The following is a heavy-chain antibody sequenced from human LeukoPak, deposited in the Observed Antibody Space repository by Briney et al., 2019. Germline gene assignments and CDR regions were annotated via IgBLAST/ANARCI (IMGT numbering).Heavy chain of an antibody. J-gene: IGHJ4*02. CDR2: IKSKTDGGTT. CDR1: GFTFSNAW. CDR3: ARSSQYGSGADY. V-gene: IGHV3-15*01. Sequence: SGGSLRLSCAASGFTFSNAWMSWVRQAPGKGLEWVGRIKSKTDGGTTDYAAPVKGRFTISRDDSKNTLYLQMNSLKTEDTAVYYCARSSQYGSGADYWGQGTLVTVYS. D-gene: IGHD3-10*01.